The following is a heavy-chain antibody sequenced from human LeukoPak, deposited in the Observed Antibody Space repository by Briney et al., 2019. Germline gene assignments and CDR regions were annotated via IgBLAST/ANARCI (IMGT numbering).Heavy chain of an antibody. V-gene: IGHV3-30*02. CDR3: ARDPSTLLPTDDS. CDR1: GFIFSNYG. Sequence: GGSLRLSCAASGFIFSNYGMHWVRQAPGQGLEWVAFVRYDGSNRYYADSVKGRFTISRDNSKSTVYLQMNSLRVEDTAIYYCARDPSTLLPTDDSWGQGTLVAVSS. D-gene: IGHD2-2*01. CDR2: VRYDGSNR. J-gene: IGHJ4*02.